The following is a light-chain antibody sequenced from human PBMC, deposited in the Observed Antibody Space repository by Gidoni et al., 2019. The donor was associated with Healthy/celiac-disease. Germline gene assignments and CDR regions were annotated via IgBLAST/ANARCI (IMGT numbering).Light chain of an antibody. Sequence: IVMPQSPATLSVSPGERATLPCRASQSVSSNLALYQQKPGQAPRLLIYGASTRATGIPARFSGSGSGTEFTLTISSLQSEDFAVYYCQQYNNWPLYSFGQGTKLEIK. V-gene: IGKV3-15*01. CDR1: QSVSSN. CDR2: GAS. J-gene: IGKJ2*01. CDR3: QQYNNWPLYS.